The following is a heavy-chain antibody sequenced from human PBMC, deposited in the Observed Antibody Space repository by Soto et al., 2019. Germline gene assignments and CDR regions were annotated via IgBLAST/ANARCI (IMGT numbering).Heavy chain of an antibody. CDR3: ARTRNGGVADSFDS. CDR2: ISRDGSYI. V-gene: IGHV3-30*04. CDR1: GFTFSRHA. D-gene: IGHD3-3*01. Sequence: LRLSCAASGFTFSRHAIHWVRLTPGRGLEWVLAISRDGSYIYYTDSVKGRFTVSRDNSKNTVFVQMNRLIPDDTALYFCARTRNGGVADSFDSWGQGTRVTVSS. J-gene: IGHJ5*01.